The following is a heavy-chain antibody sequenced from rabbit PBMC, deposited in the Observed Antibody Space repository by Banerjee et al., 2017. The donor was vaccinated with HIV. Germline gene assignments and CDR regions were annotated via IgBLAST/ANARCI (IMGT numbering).Heavy chain of an antibody. CDR2: IYGGSSAIT. Sequence: QSLEESGGDLVKPEGSLTLTCKASGFDFSSYYYMRWVRQAPGKGLEWIACIYGGSSAITYYANWAKGRFTISKTSSTTVTLQMTSLTAADTATYFCARISRMLVVIDLWGPGTLVTVS. CDR3: ARISRMLVVIDL. V-gene: IGHV1S40*01. D-gene: IGHD4-2*01. CDR1: GFDFSSYYY. J-gene: IGHJ4*01.